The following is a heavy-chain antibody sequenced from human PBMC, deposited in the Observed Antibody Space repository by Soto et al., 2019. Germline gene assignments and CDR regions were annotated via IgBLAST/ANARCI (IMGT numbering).Heavy chain of an antibody. CDR2: ISSSSSTI. J-gene: IGHJ5*02. V-gene: IGHV3-48*02. D-gene: IGHD3-3*01. CDR3: ARESRFLEWLSLNWFDP. Sequence: GGSLRLCCAASGFTFSSYSMNWVRQAPGKGLEWVSYISSSSSTIFYSDSVKGRFTISRDNAKNSLYLQMNSLRDEDTAVYYCARESRFLEWLSLNWFDPWGQGTLVTVSS. CDR1: GFTFSSYS.